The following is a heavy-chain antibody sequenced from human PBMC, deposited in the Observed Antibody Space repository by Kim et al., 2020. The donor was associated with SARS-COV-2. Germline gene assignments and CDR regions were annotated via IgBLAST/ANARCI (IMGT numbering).Heavy chain of an antibody. CDR3: AREGSSGWLTGGAYYYYGMDV. D-gene: IGHD6-19*01. CDR2: IYTSGST. V-gene: IGHV4-4*07. Sequence: SETLSLTCIVSGGSISSHYWSWIRQPAGKGLEWIGRIYTSGSTNYNPSLKSRVTMSVDTSKNQFSLKLSSVTAADTAVYYCAREGSSGWLTGGAYYYYGMDVWGQGTTVTVSS. CDR1: GGSISSHY. J-gene: IGHJ6*02.